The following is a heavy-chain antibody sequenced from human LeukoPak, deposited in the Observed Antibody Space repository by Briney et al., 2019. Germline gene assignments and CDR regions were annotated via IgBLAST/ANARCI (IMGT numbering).Heavy chain of an antibody. Sequence: GESLKISRKGAGYSFTSYWISWVRQMPGKGVGWGGRNDPSDSYTNYSPSLQGHVTISADKSISTAFLQRSILTASDTGMYYCARRDVWFDPWGQGTLVTVSS. V-gene: IGHV5-10-1*01. CDR2: NDPSDSYT. CDR3: ARRDVWFDP. CDR1: GYSFTSYW. J-gene: IGHJ5*02. D-gene: IGHD3-16*01.